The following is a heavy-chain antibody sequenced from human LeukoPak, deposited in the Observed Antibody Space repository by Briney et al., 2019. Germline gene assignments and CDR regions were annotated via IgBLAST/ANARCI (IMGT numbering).Heavy chain of an antibody. CDR2: IIPIFGTA. D-gene: IGHD2-15*01. CDR3: ARDGSQYYFDY. Sequence: ASVKVSCKASGGTFISYAISWVRQAPGQGLEWMGGIIPIFGTANYAQKFQGRVKIPADKSTSTAYMELSSLRSEDRAVYYCARDGSQYYFDYWGQGTLVTVSS. V-gene: IGHV1-69*06. J-gene: IGHJ4*02. CDR1: GGTFISYA.